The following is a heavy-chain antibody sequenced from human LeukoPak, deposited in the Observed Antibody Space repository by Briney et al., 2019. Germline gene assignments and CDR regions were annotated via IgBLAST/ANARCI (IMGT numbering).Heavy chain of an antibody. D-gene: IGHD2-21*02. V-gene: IGHV1-18*01. CDR2: ISVYKGDT. CDR1: GYTFTNYG. CDR3: ARCVFSSVTPTRLFDY. J-gene: IGHJ4*02. Sequence: ASVKVSCKTSGYTFTNYGVTWVRQAPGQGLEWMGWISVYKGDTNYAQNFQGRVTMTTDTSTSTAYMELRSLRSEDTAVYYCARCVFSSVTPTRLFDYWGQGTLVTVSS.